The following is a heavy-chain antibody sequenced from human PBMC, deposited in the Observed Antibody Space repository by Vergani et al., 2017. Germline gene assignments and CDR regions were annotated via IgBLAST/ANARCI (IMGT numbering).Heavy chain of an antibody. CDR3: ARVQELYDFWSDRVRYYYYMDV. J-gene: IGHJ6*03. CDR2: INHSGST. Sequence: QVQLQQWGAGLLKPSETLSLTCAVYGGSFSGYYWSWIRQPPGKGLEWIGEINHSGSTNYNPSLKSRVTISVDTSKNKFSLELSSVTAADTAVYYCARVQELYDFWSDRVRYYYYMDVWGKGTTVTVSS. V-gene: IGHV4-34*01. D-gene: IGHD3-3*01. CDR1: GGSFSGYY.